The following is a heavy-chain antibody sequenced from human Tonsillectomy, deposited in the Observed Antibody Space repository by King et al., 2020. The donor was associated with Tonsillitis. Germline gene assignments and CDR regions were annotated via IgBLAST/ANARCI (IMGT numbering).Heavy chain of an antibody. CDR1: GYSLSTGYY. CDR2: IYHSGST. V-gene: IGHV4-38-2*02. Sequence: QLQESGPGLEKPSETLSLTCTVSGYSLSTGYYWGWIRQPPGTGLEWIGSIYHSGSTYYNPSLKSRVTISVDTSKNQFSLKLSSVTAADTAVYYFARDCRHSDYGSCAFDIWGQGTMVTVSS. D-gene: IGHD4-17*01. J-gene: IGHJ3*02. CDR3: ARDCRHSDYGSCAFDI.